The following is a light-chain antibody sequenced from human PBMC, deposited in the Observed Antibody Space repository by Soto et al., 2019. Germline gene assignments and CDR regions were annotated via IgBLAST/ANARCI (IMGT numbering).Light chain of an antibody. J-gene: IGKJ4*01. Sequence: EVVLTQSPGTRSLSPGEGATLSCRAIHSVSNNYLAWCQQNPGKGPRPLIYGAFSRAPGIPGRFRGGGSGTDCTLTISRREPDDFAVYYCQQYGSSPLTFGGGTKV. CDR2: GAF. CDR3: QQYGSSPLT. CDR1: HSVSNNY. V-gene: IGKV3-20*01.